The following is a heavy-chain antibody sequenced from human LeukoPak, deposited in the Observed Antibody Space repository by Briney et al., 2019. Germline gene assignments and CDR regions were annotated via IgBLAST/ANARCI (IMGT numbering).Heavy chain of an antibody. CDR2: VNHSGYT. CDR1: GTSFTSYY. Sequence: SETLSLTCGVSGTSFTSYYWSWIRQTPGKGLEWIGEVNHSGYTNMNPSLKSRVTISVDTSKNKISLMMTSVTAADTAVYFCARMTTGHDYWGQGTLVTVSS. D-gene: IGHD4-17*01. CDR3: ARMTTGHDY. V-gene: IGHV4-34*01. J-gene: IGHJ4*02.